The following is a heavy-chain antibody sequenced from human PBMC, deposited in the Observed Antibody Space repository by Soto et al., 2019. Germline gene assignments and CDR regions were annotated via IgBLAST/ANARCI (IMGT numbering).Heavy chain of an antibody. CDR3: ASYCRSTSCHLYYFDY. J-gene: IGHJ4*02. D-gene: IGHD2-2*01. Sequence: PGGSLRLSCAASGFTFSDYYMSWIRQAPGKGLEWVSYISSSGSTIYYADSVKGRFTISRDNAKNSLYLQMNSLRAEDTAVYYCASYCRSTSCHLYYFDYWGQGTMVTVSS. CDR2: ISSSGSTI. CDR1: GFTFSDYY. V-gene: IGHV3-11*01.